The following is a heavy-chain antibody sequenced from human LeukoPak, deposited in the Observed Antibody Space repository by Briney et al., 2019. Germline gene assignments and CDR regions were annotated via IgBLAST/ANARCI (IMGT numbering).Heavy chain of an antibody. D-gene: IGHD6-19*01. J-gene: IGHJ4*02. CDR1: GDSVSSNGVA. V-gene: IGHV6-1*01. CDR3: ARSVAGTFYFDY. Sequence: SQTLSLTCAISGDSVSSNGVAWNWIRQSPSRGLEWLGRTYYRSKWSNDYTVSVKSRMTINPDTSKNQFSLRLSSVTPEDTAVYYCARSVAGTFYFDYWGQGTLVTVSS. CDR2: TYYRSKWSN.